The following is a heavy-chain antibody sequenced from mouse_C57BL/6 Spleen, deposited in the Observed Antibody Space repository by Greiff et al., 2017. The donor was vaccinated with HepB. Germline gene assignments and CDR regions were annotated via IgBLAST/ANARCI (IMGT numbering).Heavy chain of an antibody. V-gene: IGHV7-3*01. Sequence: EVHLVESGGGLVQPGGSLSLSCAASGFTFTDYYMSWVRQPPGKALEWLGFIRNKANGYTTEYSASVKGRFTISRDNSQSILYLPMNALRAEDIATYYCAIYIFESGLDYWGQGTTLTVSS. D-gene: IGHD2-2*01. CDR2: IRNKANGYTT. CDR1: GFTFTDYY. CDR3: AIYIFESGLDY. J-gene: IGHJ2*01.